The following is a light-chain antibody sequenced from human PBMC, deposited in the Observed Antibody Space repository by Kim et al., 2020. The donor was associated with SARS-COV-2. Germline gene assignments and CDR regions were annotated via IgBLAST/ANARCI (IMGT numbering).Light chain of an antibody. V-gene: IGKV1-8*01. J-gene: IGKJ4*01. Sequence: ASTGARVTITCRASQGISSYLAWYQQNPGKAPKLLIHAASTLQSGVPSRFSGSGSGTDFTLTISCLQSEDFATYYCQQYYSYTLTFGGGTKVDIK. CDR3: QQYYSYTLT. CDR2: AAS. CDR1: QGISSY.